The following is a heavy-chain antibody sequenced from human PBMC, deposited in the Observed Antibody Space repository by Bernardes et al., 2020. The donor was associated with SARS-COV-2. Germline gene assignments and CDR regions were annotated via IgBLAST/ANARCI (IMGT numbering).Heavy chain of an antibody. CDR3: ARGGSPRWGSTSCYSCDSGEWFHP. CDR2: VNESGST. V-gene: IGHV4-34*01. J-gene: IGHJ5*02. Sequence: SETLSLTCAVSGGSITDYYWSWIRQSPGEGLEWIGEVNESGSTAYNPSLKSRVTISVDTSKNLFSLKVTPVTAADTAVYYCARGGSPRWGSTSCYSCDSGEWFHPWGQGTLVTVSS. CDR1: GGSITDYY. D-gene: IGHD2-2*01.